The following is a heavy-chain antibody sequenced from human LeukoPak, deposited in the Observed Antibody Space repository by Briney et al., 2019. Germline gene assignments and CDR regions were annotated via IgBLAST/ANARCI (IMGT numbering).Heavy chain of an antibody. Sequence: GGSLRLSCVASGFTFSDYYMTWIRQAPGKGLEWISYISHSGGTISYADSVKGRFTISRDNAKNLVFLQMSSLRAEDTAVYYCVRETITMVRGIIKADAFDIWGQGTTVTVSS. J-gene: IGHJ3*02. D-gene: IGHD3-10*01. V-gene: IGHV3-11*01. CDR2: ISHSGGTI. CDR1: GFTFSDYY. CDR3: VRETITMVRGIIKADAFDI.